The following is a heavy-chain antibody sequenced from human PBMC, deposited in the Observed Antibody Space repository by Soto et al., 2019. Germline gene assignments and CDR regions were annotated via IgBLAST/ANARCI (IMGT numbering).Heavy chain of an antibody. CDR2: IWYDGSNK. V-gene: IGHV3-33*01. CDR1: GFTFSSYG. D-gene: IGHD6-13*01. CDR3: ARDQLSSSHKARYYYYGMDV. J-gene: IGHJ6*02. Sequence: GGSLRLSCAASGFTFSSYGMHWVRQAPGKGLEWVAVIWYDGSNKYYADSVKGRFTISRDNSKNTLYLQMNSLRAEDTAVYYCARDQLSSSHKARYYYYGMDVWGQGTTVTVSS.